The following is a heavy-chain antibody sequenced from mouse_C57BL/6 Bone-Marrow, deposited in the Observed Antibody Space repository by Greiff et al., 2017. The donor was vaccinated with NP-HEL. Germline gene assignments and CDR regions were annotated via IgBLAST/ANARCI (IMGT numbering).Heavy chain of an antibody. CDR3: AISSLAWFAY. Sequence: QVHVKQSGAELVKPGASVKMSCKASGYTFTSYWITWVKQRPGQGLEWIGDIYPGSGSTNYNEKFKSKATLTVDTSSSTAYMQLSSLTSEDSAVYYCAISSLAWFAYWGQGTLVTVSA. D-gene: IGHD6-1*01. CDR1: GYTFTSYW. V-gene: IGHV1-55*01. J-gene: IGHJ3*01. CDR2: IYPGSGST.